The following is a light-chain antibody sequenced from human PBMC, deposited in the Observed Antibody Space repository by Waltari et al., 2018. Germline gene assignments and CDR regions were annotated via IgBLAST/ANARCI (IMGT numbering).Light chain of an antibody. CDR3: QQAHTFPYT. J-gene: IGKJ2*01. Sequence: DIQMTQSPSSVSASVGDRVTITCRASQGVTTWLAWCQQKPGKAPKLLIYAASRLQSGVPSRFTDTGSGTDFTLTISSLQPEDFATYYCQQAHTFPYTFGQGTKLEIK. CDR2: AAS. V-gene: IGKV1-12*01. CDR1: QGVTTW.